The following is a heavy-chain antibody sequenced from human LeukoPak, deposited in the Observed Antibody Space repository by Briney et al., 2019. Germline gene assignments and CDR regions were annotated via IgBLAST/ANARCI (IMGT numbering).Heavy chain of an antibody. V-gene: IGHV3-21*01. D-gene: IGHD1-26*01. J-gene: IGHJ4*02. CDR3: AREFGGSYFDFDN. CDR1: GFTFSNYN. CDR2: ISGSANYI. Sequence: GGSLRLSCAASGFTFSNYNMNWVRQAPGKGLEWVSSISGSANYIYYAESVKGRFTISRGNARNSLYLQMDSLRAEDSAVYYCAREFGGSYFDFDNWGQGTLVTVSS.